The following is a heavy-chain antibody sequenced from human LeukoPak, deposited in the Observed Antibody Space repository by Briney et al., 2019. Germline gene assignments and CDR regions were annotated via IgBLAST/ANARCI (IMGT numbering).Heavy chain of an antibody. D-gene: IGHD6-19*01. CDR1: GYTFSTYG. CDR3: ARDKDLGAVAGTFDY. J-gene: IGHJ4*02. V-gene: IGHV1-18*01. CDR2: ISAYNGHT. Sequence: ASVTVSCKASGYTFSTYGISWVRQAPGQGLEGMGWISAYNGHTNYAQKFQGRVTMTTDTSTSTAYMELTSLTSDDTAVYYCARDKDLGAVAGTFDYWGQGTLVTVSS.